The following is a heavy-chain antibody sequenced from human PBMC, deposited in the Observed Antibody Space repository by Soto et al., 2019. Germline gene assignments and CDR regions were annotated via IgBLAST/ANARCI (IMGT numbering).Heavy chain of an antibody. CDR3: TLTYYDFWSGSGSDYYYYGMDV. D-gene: IGHD3-3*01. Sequence: PGGSLRLSCAASGFTFSGSAMHWVRQASGKGLEWVGRIRSKANSYATAYAASVKGRFTISRDDSKNTAYLQMNSLKTEDTAVYYCTLTYYDFWSGSGSDYYYYGMDVWGQGTTVTVSS. CDR2: IRSKANSYAT. CDR1: GFTFSGSA. V-gene: IGHV3-73*01. J-gene: IGHJ6*02.